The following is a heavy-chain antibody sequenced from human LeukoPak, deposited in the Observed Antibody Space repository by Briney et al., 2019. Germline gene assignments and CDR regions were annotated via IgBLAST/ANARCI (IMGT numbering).Heavy chain of an antibody. D-gene: IGHD6-13*01. CDR2: INHSGST. CDR1: GGSFSGYY. J-gene: IGHJ4*02. Sequence: SETLSLTCAVYGGSFSGYYWSWIRQPPGKGLEWIEEINHSGSTNYNPSLKSRVTISVDTSKNQFSLKLSSVTAADTAVYYCARWGSSSWYPFRHFDYWGQGTLVTVSS. V-gene: IGHV4-34*01. CDR3: ARWGSSSWYPFRHFDY.